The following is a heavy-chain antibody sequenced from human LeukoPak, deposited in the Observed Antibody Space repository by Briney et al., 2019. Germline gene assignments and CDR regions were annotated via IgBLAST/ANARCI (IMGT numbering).Heavy chain of an antibody. CDR3: ARDLFGSGKGYYYGMDV. CDR1: VYTFTHYG. V-gene: IGHV1-18*01. CDR2: ISAYNGNT. J-gene: IGHJ6*02. Sequence: ASVNVSFKASVYTFTHYGISWVRQAPGQGLEWMGWISAYNGNTNYAQKLQGRVTMTTDTSTSTAYMELRSLRSDHTAVYYCARDLFGSGKGYYYGMDVWGQGTTVTVAS. D-gene: IGHD3-10*01.